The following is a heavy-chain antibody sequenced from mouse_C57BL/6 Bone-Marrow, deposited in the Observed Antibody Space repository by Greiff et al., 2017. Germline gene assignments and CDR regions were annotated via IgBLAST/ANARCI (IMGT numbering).Heavy chain of an antibody. D-gene: IGHD2-5*01. J-gene: IGHJ2*01. Sequence: VQLKESGAELVRPGASVKLSCKASGYTFTDYYINWVKQRPGQGLEWIARIYPGSGNTYYNEKFKGKATLTAEKSSSTAYMQLSSLTSEDSAVYFCARGAYYSNYFDYWGQGTTLTVSS. CDR1: GYTFTDYY. V-gene: IGHV1-76*01. CDR3: ARGAYYSNYFDY. CDR2: IYPGSGNT.